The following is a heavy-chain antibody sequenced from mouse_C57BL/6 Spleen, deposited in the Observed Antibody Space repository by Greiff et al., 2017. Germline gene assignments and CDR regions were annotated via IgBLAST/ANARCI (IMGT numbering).Heavy chain of an antibody. V-gene: IGHV1-9*01. CDR3: ARVYDVTLLLAMDY. CDR1: GYTFTGYW. CDR2: ILPGNGST. D-gene: IGHD1-1*01. J-gene: IGHJ4*01. Sequence: QVQLQQSGAELMKPGASVKLSCKASGYTFTGYWIEWVKQRPGHGLEWIGEILPGNGSTNYNENFKGKATLTADTSSNTAYMQLSSLTTEDSAIYYGARVYDVTLLLAMDYWGQGTSVTVSS.